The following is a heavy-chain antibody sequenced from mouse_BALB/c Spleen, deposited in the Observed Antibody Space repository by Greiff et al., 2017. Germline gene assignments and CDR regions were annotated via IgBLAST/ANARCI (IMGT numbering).Heavy chain of an antibody. Sequence: EVKLLESGPGLVKPSQSLSLTCTVTGYSITSDYAWNWIRQFPGNKLEWMGYISYSGSTSYNPSLKSRISITRDTSKNQFFLQLNSVTTEDTATYYCAAYYRAFYAMDYWGQGTSVTVSS. CDR2: ISYSGST. V-gene: IGHV3-2*02. CDR1: GYSITSDYA. D-gene: IGHD2-14*01. J-gene: IGHJ4*01. CDR3: AAYYRAFYAMDY.